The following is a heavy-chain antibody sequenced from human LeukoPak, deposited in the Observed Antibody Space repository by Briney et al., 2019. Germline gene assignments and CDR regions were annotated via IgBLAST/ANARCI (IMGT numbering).Heavy chain of an antibody. Sequence: ASVKVSCKASRGTSSSYAINWVRQAPGQGLEWMGGIIPIFGTANYAQKFQGRVTITADESTSTAYMELSSLRSEDTAVYYCASLGGGSTVTTYLNYWGQGTLVTVSS. J-gene: IGHJ4*02. CDR3: ASLGGGSTVTTYLNY. CDR2: IIPIFGTA. CDR1: RGTSSSYA. D-gene: IGHD4-17*01. V-gene: IGHV1-69*13.